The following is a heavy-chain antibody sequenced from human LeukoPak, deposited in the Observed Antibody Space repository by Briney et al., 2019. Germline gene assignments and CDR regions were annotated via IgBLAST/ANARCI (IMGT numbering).Heavy chain of an antibody. CDR3: ARDGGFRLNWFDP. V-gene: IGHV4-31*03. J-gene: IGHJ5*02. CDR2: IYDSEST. CDR1: GGSISRGGYY. Sequence: PSETLSLTCTVSGGSISRGGYYWSWIRQHPGKGLEWIGYIYDSESTSFNPSLKSRVTISVDTSRNQFSLTLSSVTAADTAVYYCARDGGFRLNWFDPWGQGTLVTVSS. D-gene: IGHD3-16*01.